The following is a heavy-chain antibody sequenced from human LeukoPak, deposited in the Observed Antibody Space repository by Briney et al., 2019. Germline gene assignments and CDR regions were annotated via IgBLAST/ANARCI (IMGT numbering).Heavy chain of an antibody. Sequence: GGSLRPSCAASGFTFSSYAMHWVRQAPGKGLEWVAVISYDGSNKYYADSVKGRFTISRDNSKNTLYLQMNSLRAEDTAVYYCARIVSGSYRYSDYWGQGTLVTVSS. V-gene: IGHV3-30-3*01. CDR1: GFTFSSYA. J-gene: IGHJ4*02. CDR2: ISYDGSNK. D-gene: IGHD3-16*02. CDR3: ARIVSGSYRYSDY.